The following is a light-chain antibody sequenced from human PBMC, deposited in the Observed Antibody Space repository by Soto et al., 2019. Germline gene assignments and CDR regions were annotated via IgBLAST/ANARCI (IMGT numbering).Light chain of an antibody. CDR2: GAS. J-gene: IGKJ5*01. CDR1: QSVSSNY. V-gene: IGKV3-20*01. CDR3: QQYNNWPPIT. Sequence: EIVLTQSPGTLSLSPGERATLSCRAGQSVSSNYLAWYQQRSGQAPRVLIYGASSRAAGIPDRFSGSGSGTEFTLTISSLQSEDFAVYYCQQYNNWPPITFGQGTRLEI.